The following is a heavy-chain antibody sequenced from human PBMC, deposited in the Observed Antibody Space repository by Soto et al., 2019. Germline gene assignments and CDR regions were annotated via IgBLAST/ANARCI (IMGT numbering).Heavy chain of an antibody. CDR2: ISNSGHSA. CDR3: AKGGPTFLNWFGP. D-gene: IGHD5-12*01. Sequence: GGSLRLSCAASGSTFSSYAMNWVRQAPGKGLEWISVISNSGHSAYYADSVKGRFTISRDNSKNTLYLQIKSLRAEDTAAYYRAKGGPTFLNWFGPWGQGTLVTVSS. CDR1: GSTFSSYA. V-gene: IGHV3-23*01. J-gene: IGHJ5*02.